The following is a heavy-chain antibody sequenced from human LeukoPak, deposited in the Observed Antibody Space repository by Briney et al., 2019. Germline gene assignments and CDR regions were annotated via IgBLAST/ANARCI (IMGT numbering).Heavy chain of an antibody. J-gene: IGHJ6*02. CDR3: AGAPLLRFLEWLSPHYYYGMDV. CDR2: IYHSGTT. D-gene: IGHD3-3*01. V-gene: IGHV4-28*03. Sequence: SETLSLTCAVSGYSISSSSWWGWIRQPPGKGLEWIAYIYHSGTTYYNPSLQSRVTMSVDTSKNQFSLKLSSVTAADTAVYYCAGAPLLRFLEWLSPHYYYGMDVWGQGTTVTVSS. CDR1: GYSISSSSW.